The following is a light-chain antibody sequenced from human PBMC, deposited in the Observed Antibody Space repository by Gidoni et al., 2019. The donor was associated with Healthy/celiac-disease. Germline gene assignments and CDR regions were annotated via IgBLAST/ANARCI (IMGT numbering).Light chain of an antibody. CDR3: AAWDDSLNAVV. CDR1: SSNIGSNT. V-gene: IGLV1-44*01. Sequence: QSVLTQPPSASGTPGQRVTISCSGCSSNIGSNTANWYQQLPGTAPKLLIYSNNQRPSGVPDRFSGSKSGTSASLAISGLQSEDEADYYCAAWDDSLNAVVFGGGTKLTVL. CDR2: SNN. J-gene: IGLJ2*01.